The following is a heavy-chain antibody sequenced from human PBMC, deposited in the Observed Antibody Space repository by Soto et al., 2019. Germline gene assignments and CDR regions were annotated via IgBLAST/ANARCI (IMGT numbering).Heavy chain of an antibody. CDR1: GFTFDDYA. V-gene: IGHV3-9*01. Sequence: EVQLVESGGGLVQPGRSLRLSCAASGFTFDDYAMHWVRQAPGKGLEWVSGISGNSGSVGYADSVKGRFTISRDNTRNSLYLQMNSLRPEDTALYYGAKDGLSGNSTTWFDPWGQGTLVTVSS. CDR3: AKDGLSGNSTTWFDP. D-gene: IGHD3-10*01. CDR2: ISGNSGSV. J-gene: IGHJ5*02.